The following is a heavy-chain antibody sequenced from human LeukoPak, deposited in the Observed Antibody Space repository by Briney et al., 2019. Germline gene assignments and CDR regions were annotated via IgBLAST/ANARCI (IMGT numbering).Heavy chain of an antibody. CDR2: ISSDGKNK. V-gene: IGHV3-30*04. D-gene: IGHD3-22*01. CDR1: GFNFGTYA. CDR3: SVGGHDSSGYYVGLVS. J-gene: IGHJ4*02. Sequence: PGGSLRLSCAASGFNFGTYALHWLRQAPGKGLEWVTVISSDGKNKYYADSVRGRFTLSRDNSKNTAYLQMNSLKTEDTAVYYCSVGGHDSSGYYVGLVSWGQGTLVTVSS.